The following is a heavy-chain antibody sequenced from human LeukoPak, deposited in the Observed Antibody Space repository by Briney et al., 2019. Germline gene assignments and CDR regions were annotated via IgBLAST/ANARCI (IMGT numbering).Heavy chain of an antibody. J-gene: IGHJ4*02. D-gene: IGHD6-19*01. CDR3: ARGHPSSGWYFDY. V-gene: IGHV3-21*01. CDR1: GFIFSSHS. Sequence: GGSLRLSCEVSGFIFSSHSMNWVRQAPGKGLEWVSSTSSSSSYIYYTDSVKGRFTISRDNAKDSLYLQIDSLRAEDTAVYYCARGHPSSGWYFDYWGQGTLVTVSS. CDR2: TSSSSSYI.